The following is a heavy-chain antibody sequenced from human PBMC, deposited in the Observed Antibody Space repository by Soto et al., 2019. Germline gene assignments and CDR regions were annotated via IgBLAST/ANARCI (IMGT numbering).Heavy chain of an antibody. CDR3: ASGSGYYYGAGDDAFDI. J-gene: IGHJ3*02. CDR2: INSDGSST. CDR1: GFTFSSYW. V-gene: IGHV3-74*01. D-gene: IGHD3-22*01. Sequence: GGSLRLSCAASGFTFSSYWMHWVRQAPGKGLVWVSRINSDGSSTSYADSVKGRFTISRDNAKNTLYLQMNSLRAEDTAVYYCASGSGYYYGAGDDAFDIWGQGTMVTV.